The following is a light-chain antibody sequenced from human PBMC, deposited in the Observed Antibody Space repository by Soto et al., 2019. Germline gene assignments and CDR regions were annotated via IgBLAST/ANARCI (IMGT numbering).Light chain of an antibody. CDR3: QLYNNWPPLT. CDR2: AAS. CDR1: QSVSSN. J-gene: IGKJ4*01. Sequence: EIVMTQSPATLSVSPGEGATLSCRASQSVSSNLAWYQQKPGQAPRLLIDAASTRATGIPARFIGSGSWREVTLTLSSLQSEEFAVYYCQLYNNWPPLTFGGGNKVDIK. V-gene: IGKV3-15*01.